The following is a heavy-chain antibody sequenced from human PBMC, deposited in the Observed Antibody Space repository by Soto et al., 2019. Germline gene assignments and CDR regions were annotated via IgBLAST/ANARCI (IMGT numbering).Heavy chain of an antibody. D-gene: IGHD1-1*01. V-gene: IGHV3-23*01. CDR3: AKDSTGTMRYYFDY. CDR2: ISGSGGST. CDR1: GFTFSSNA. J-gene: IGHJ4*02. Sequence: PGGSLRLSCAASGFTFSSNAMSWVRQAPGKGLEWVSAISGSGGSTYYADSVKGRLTISRDNSKNTLYLQMNSLRAEDTAVYYCAKDSTGTMRYYFDYWGQGTLVTVS.